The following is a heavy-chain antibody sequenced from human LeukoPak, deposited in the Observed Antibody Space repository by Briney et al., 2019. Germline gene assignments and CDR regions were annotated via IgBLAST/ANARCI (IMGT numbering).Heavy chain of an antibody. J-gene: IGHJ4*02. Sequence: SETLSLTCTVSGGSISSGSYSWNWIRQPAGKGLEWIGRMYSSGTTNYNPSLKSRVTISVDTSKNQFSLKLSSVTASDTAVYYCARRAGAYSHPYDYWGQGTLVTVSS. CDR1: GGSISSGSYS. CDR3: ARRAGAYSHPYDY. D-gene: IGHD4/OR15-4a*01. V-gene: IGHV4-61*02. CDR2: MYSSGTT.